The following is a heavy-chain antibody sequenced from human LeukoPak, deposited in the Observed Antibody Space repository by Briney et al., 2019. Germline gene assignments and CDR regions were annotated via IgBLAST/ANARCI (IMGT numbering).Heavy chain of an antibody. J-gene: IGHJ4*02. CDR3: ARDLGTTGAFEY. V-gene: IGHV3-30-3*01. CDR1: GFTFSNYA. Sequence: GGSLRLSCAASGFTFSNYAMHWVRQAPGKGLEWVAVISFDGSKKYYADSVKGRFTISRDNSKNTLFLQMNSLRAEDTAVYLCARDLGTTGAFEYWGQGTLVTVSS. CDR2: ISFDGSKK. D-gene: IGHD1-7*01.